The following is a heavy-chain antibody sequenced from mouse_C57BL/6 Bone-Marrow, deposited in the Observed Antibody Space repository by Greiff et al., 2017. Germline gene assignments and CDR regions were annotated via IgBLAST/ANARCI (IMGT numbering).Heavy chain of an antibody. Sequence: QVQLQQPGPGLVLPAPTVKMSCKASGFTFTSYCVHWVKQRPGKGLEWIGEIEPSGSYTNYNQKFKGKSTLTVDKSSSKAYMQLTSLTSEESAVYSCARNRYCNSFDYWGQGTTLPVSS. CDR2: IEPSGSYT. V-gene: IGHV1-69*01. J-gene: IGHJ2*01. CDR3: ARNRYCNSFDY. CDR1: GFTFTSYC. D-gene: IGHD1-1*01.